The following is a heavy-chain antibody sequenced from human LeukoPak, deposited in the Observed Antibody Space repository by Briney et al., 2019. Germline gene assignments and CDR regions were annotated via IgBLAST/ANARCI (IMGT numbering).Heavy chain of an antibody. Sequence: GESLKISCKGSGYSFTSYWIGWVRQMPGKGLEWMGIIYPGDSDTRYSPSFQGQVTISADKSISTAYLQWSSLKASDTAMYYCARPCRSYSTGYCFDYWGQGTLVTVSS. CDR2: IYPGDSDT. D-gene: IGHD1-26*01. CDR1: GYSFTSYW. J-gene: IGHJ4*02. V-gene: IGHV5-51*01. CDR3: ARPCRSYSTGYCFDY.